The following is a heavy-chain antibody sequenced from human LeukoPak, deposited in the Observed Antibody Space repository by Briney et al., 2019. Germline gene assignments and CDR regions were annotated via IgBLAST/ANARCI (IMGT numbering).Heavy chain of an antibody. D-gene: IGHD6-19*01. CDR1: GFTFSSYA. CDR2: ISGRGGST. V-gene: IGHV3-23*01. J-gene: IGHJ4*02. Sequence: PGGSLRLSCAASGFTFSSYAMSWVRQAPGKGLEWVSGISGRGGSTYYADSVKGRFTISRDNSKNTLYLQMNSLRAEDTAVYYCAKDPHSSGWYPVDFDYWGQGTLVTVSS. CDR3: AKDPHSSGWYPVDFDY.